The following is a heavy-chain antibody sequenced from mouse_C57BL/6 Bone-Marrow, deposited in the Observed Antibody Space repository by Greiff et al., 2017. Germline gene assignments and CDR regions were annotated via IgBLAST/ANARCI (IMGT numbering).Heavy chain of an antibody. J-gene: IGHJ1*03. CDR3: ARTTVVSDWYFDV. CDR2: IDPSDSYT. CDR1: GYTFTSYW. Sequence: VQLQQPGAELVMPGASVKLSCKASGYTFTSYWMHWVKQRPGQGLEWIGEIDPSDSYTNYNQKFKGKSTLTVDKSSSTAYMQLSSLTSEDSAVXYCARTTVVSDWYFDVWGTGTTVTVSS. D-gene: IGHD1-1*01. V-gene: IGHV1-69*01.